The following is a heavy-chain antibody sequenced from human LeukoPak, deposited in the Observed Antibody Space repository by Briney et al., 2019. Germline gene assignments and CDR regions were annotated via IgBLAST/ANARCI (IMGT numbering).Heavy chain of an antibody. CDR1: GFTFSSYA. CDR3: AKDHGSGSYRWFDP. CDR2: ISGSGGST. Sequence: GGSLRRSCAASGFTFSSYAMSWVRQAPGKGLEWVSAISGSGGSTYYADSVKGRFTISRDNSKNTLYLQMNSLRAEDTAVYYCAKDHGSGSYRWFDPWGQGTLVTVSS. V-gene: IGHV3-23*01. J-gene: IGHJ5*02. D-gene: IGHD3-10*01.